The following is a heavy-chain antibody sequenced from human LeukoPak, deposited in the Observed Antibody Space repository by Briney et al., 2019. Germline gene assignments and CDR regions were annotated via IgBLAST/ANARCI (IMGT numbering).Heavy chain of an antibody. CDR2: ISAYNGNT. J-gene: IGHJ3*02. D-gene: IGHD3-22*01. CDR1: GYTFTSYG. Sequence: GASVKVSCKASGYTFTSYGISWVRQAPGQGLEWMGWISAYNGNTNYAQKLRGRVTMTTDTSTSTAYMELRSLRSDDTAVYYCARVLIHYDSSGYPNHDAFDIWGQGTMVTVSS. V-gene: IGHV1-18*01. CDR3: ARVLIHYDSSGYPNHDAFDI.